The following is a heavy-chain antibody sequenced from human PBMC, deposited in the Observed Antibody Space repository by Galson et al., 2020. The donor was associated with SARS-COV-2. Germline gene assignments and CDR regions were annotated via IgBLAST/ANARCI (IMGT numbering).Heavy chain of an antibody. V-gene: IGHV3-49*03. Sequence: GESLKISCTASGFTFGDYAMSWFRQAPGKGLEWVGFIRSKAYGGTTEYAASVKGRFTISRDDSKSIAYLQMNSLKTEDTAVYYCTRDPRVRFGEPPFDYWGQGTLVTVSS. J-gene: IGHJ4*02. CDR2: IRSKAYGGTT. D-gene: IGHD3-10*01. CDR1: GFTFGDYA. CDR3: TRDPRVRFGEPPFDY.